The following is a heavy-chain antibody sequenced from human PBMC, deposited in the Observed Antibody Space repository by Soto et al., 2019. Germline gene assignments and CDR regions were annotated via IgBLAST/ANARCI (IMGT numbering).Heavy chain of an antibody. D-gene: IGHD1-26*01. CDR1: GGSISSTFYY. V-gene: IGHV4-39*01. Sequence: QLQLQESGPGLVKPSETLSLTCSLSGGSISSTFYYWGWIRQPPGKGLEWIGSIYYSGTTFYNASVKGRVTISDDTSKNQFSLRLTCLTATDTAVYFCARQKWEQPKWFDPWGQGTLVTVSS. CDR2: IYYSGTT. J-gene: IGHJ5*02. CDR3: ARQKWEQPKWFDP.